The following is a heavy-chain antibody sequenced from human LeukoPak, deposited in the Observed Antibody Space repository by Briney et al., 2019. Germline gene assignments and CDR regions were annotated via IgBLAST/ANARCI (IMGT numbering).Heavy chain of an antibody. D-gene: IGHD2-15*01. J-gene: IGHJ4*02. V-gene: IGHV4-34*01. CDR1: GGSFSGYY. Sequence: SETLSLTCAVYGGSFSGYYWSWIRQPPGKGLEWIGEINHRGSTNYNPSLKSRVTISVDTSKNQFSLKLSSVTAADTAVYYCARVEVVVAATEGYFDYWGQGTLVTVSS. CDR2: INHRGST. CDR3: ARVEVVVAATEGYFDY.